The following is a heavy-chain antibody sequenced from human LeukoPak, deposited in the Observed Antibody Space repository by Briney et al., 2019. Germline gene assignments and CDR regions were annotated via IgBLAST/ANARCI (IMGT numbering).Heavy chain of an antibody. J-gene: IGHJ6*02. CDR2: IYSGGST. CDR3: ARGAPGPYDMDV. CDR1: GFTFSSYA. Sequence: GGSLRLSCAASGFTFSSYAMSWVRQAPGKGLEWVSLIYSGGSTYYADSVKGRFTISRDNSKNTLYLQMNSLRAEDTAVYYCARGAPGPYDMDVWGQGTTVTVSS. V-gene: IGHV3-66*01.